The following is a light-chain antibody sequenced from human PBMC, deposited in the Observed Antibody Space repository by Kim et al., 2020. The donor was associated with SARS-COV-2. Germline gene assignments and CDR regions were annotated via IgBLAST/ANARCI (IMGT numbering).Light chain of an antibody. CDR1: QESWSK. CDR2: DAS. J-gene: IGKJ1*01. V-gene: IGKV3-15*01. CDR3: HQYKYWPPWT. Sequence: SRGGRVSVSSGARQESWSKLAGYRQKPGQAPRLLIYDASTRATGVPPRFSGSGSETEFTLTITSLQSEDFAVYYCHQYKYWPPWTFGQGTKVDIK.